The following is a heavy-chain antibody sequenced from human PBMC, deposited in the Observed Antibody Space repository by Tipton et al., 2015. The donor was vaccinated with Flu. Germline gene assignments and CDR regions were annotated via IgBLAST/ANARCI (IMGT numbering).Heavy chain of an antibody. CDR3: ARVSQQWLVSVPLDQ. V-gene: IGHV3-23*01. CDR2: VSGGGAIT. CDR1: GFTFSRYA. J-gene: IGHJ4*02. D-gene: IGHD6-19*01. Sequence: GSLRLSCAASGFTFSRYAMSWVRQAPGKGLEWVSAVSGGGAITYFADSVKGRFTISRDNSKNTLHLQMNSLRAEDTAVYYCARVSQQWLVSVPLDQWGQGTLVTVSS.